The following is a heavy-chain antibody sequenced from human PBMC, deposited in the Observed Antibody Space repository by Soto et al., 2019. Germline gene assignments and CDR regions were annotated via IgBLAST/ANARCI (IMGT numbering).Heavy chain of an antibody. Sequence: QLQLQESGSGLVRPSQTLSLTCAVSGGSISSGGDSWNWIRQPPGKGLEWIGYIYHSGSTLYNRSLKSRVTISVDKSKNQFSLKLSSVTAADTAVYYCASDHLEVNWFDPWRQGTLVTLSS. CDR1: GGSISSGGDS. CDR3: ASDHLEVNWFDP. V-gene: IGHV4-30-2*01. J-gene: IGHJ5*02. CDR2: IYHSGST.